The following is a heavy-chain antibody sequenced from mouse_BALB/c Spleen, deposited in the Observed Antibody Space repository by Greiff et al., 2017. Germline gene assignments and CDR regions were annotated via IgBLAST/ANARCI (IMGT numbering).Heavy chain of an antibody. J-gene: IGHJ2*01. CDR3: ARGNYRYDGYFDY. CDR1: GFTFSSYA. D-gene: IGHD2-14*01. Sequence: EVKLVESGGGLVKPGGSLKLSCAASGFTFSSYAMSWVRQTPEKRLEWVASISSGGSTYYPDSVKGRFTISRDNARNILYLQMSSLRSEDTAMYYCARGNYRYDGYFDYWGQGTTLTVSS. V-gene: IGHV5-6-5*01. CDR2: ISSGGST.